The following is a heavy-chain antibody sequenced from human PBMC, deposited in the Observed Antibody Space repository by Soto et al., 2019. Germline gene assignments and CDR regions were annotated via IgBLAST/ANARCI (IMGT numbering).Heavy chain of an antibody. Sequence: EVQLLESGGDLVQPGGSLRLSCAASGFTLSSDFMSWVRQAPGKGLEWVSLISSGGTEYYADSVKGRFTISRHTSKNTLFLQINSLAAEDTGIYYCAKGRLDYWGQGTLVTVSS. V-gene: IGHV3-23*01. CDR2: ISSGGTE. CDR3: AKGRLDY. J-gene: IGHJ4*02. CDR1: GFTLSSDF.